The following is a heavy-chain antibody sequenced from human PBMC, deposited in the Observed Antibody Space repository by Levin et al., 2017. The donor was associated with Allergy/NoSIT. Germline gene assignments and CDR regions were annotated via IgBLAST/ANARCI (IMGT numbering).Heavy chain of an antibody. CDR3: AKDPGDGNNYWSYFDY. D-gene: IGHD5-24*01. CDR2: ISNHGDDT. J-gene: IGHJ4*02. CDR1: GFSFSSYG. V-gene: IGHV3-30*18. Sequence: LSGGSLRLSCTASGFSFSSYGMHWVRQAPGKGLEWVALISNHGDDTYYADSVRGRFTISRDNSKNTLYLQKNSLEFEDTAIYYCAKDPGDGNNYWSYFDYWGQGTLVTVS.